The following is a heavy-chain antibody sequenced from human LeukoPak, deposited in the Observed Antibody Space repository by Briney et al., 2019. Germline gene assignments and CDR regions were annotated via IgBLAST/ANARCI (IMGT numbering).Heavy chain of an antibody. CDR3: ARDSMVRGVNYYYMDV. D-gene: IGHD3-10*01. J-gene: IGHJ6*03. CDR1: GFTFSDYY. V-gene: IGHV3-11*04. CDR2: ISSSGSTI. Sequence: GGSLRLSCAASGFTFSDYYMSWIRQAPGKGLEWVSYISSSGSTIYYADSVKGRFTISRDNAKNSLYLQMNSLRAEDTAVYYCARDSMVRGVNYYYMDVWGKGTTVTISS.